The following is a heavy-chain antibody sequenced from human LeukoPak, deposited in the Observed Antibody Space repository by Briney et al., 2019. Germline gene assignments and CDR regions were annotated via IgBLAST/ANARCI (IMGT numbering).Heavy chain of an antibody. V-gene: IGHV1-69*05. D-gene: IGHD3-22*01. CDR2: IIPIFGTA. CDR1: GYTFTGYY. CDR3: AREAHTVRNYYDSSGYYPLRY. Sequence: ASVKVSCKASGYTFTGYYMHWVRQAPGQGLEWMGGIIPIFGTANYAQKFQGRVTITTDESTGTAYMELSSLRSEDTAVYYCAREAHTVRNYYDSSGYYPLRYWGQGTLVTVSS. J-gene: IGHJ4*02.